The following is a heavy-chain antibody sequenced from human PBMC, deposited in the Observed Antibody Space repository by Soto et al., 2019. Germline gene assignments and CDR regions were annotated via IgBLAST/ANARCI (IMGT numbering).Heavy chain of an antibody. D-gene: IGHD3-9*01. CDR1: GYTFTSYG. Sequence: QVQLVQSGAEVKKPGASVKVSCKASGYTFTSYGISWVRQAPGQGLEWMGWISAYNGNTNYAQKLQGRVTMTTDTATSTAYMELRSLRSDDTAVYYCARDVFDNFDWLFPFDYWGQGTLVTVSS. CDR3: ARDVFDNFDWLFPFDY. V-gene: IGHV1-18*01. J-gene: IGHJ4*02. CDR2: ISAYNGNT.